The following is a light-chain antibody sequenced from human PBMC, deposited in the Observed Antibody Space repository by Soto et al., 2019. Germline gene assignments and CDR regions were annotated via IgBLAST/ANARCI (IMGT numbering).Light chain of an antibody. Sequence: EIVVTQSPGTLPLSPGAIAAFSCGASQNIRNDLIWYQQKPGQAPRLLIYDVSNRATDIPARFSGSGSGTDFTLTISSLEPEDLAVYYCQQRSNWPRTFGQGTKVDIK. V-gene: IGKV3-11*01. CDR2: DVS. J-gene: IGKJ1*01. CDR3: QQRSNWPRT. CDR1: QNIRND.